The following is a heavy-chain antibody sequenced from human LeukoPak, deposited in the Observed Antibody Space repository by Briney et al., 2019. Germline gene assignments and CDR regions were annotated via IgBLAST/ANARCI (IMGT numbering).Heavy chain of an antibody. CDR2: INPNSGGT. CDR1: GYTFTGYY. J-gene: IGHJ4*02. D-gene: IGHD6-19*01. V-gene: IGHV1-2*02. CDR3: ARAGGLWGVQVTAVAGLIGY. Sequence: GASVKVSCKASGYTFTGYYMHWVRQAPGQGLEWMGWINPNSGGTNYAQKFQGRVTMTRDTSISTAYMELSRLRSDDTAVYYCARAGGLWGVQVTAVAGLIGYWGQGTLVTVSS.